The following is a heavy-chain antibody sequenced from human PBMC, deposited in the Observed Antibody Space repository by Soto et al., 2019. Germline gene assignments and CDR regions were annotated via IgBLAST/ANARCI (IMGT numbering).Heavy chain of an antibody. D-gene: IGHD4-17*01. V-gene: IGHV1-69*01. J-gene: IGHJ5*02. CDR1: GGTFSSYA. CDR3: AREGGGTDDYGDYRLFDP. CDR2: IIPIFGTA. Sequence: QVQLVQSGAEVKKPGSSVKVSCKASGGTFSSYAISWVRHAPGQGLEWMGGIIPIFGTANYAQKFQGRVTITADESKSTAYMELSSLRSEDTAVYYCAREGGGTDDYGDYRLFDPWGQGTLVTVSS.